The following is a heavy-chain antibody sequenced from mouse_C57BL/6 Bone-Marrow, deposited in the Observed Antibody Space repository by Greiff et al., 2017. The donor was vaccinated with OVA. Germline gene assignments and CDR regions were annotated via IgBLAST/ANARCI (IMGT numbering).Heavy chain of an antibody. Sequence: QVQLQQPGAELVKPGASVKLSCKASGYTFTSYWMHWVTQRPGQGLEWIGVIHPNSGSTNYNEKFKSKATLTVDKSSSTAYMQLSSLTSEDSAVYYCASLDSWFAYWGQGTLVTVSA. CDR1: GYTFTSYW. CDR2: IHPNSGST. J-gene: IGHJ3*01. V-gene: IGHV1-64*01. CDR3: ASLDSWFAY.